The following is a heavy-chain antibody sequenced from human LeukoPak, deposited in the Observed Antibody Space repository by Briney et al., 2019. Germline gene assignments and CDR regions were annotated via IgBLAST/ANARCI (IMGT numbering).Heavy chain of an antibody. CDR2: ISSSRSTI. CDR3: ARDAAYYYGMDV. CDR1: GFTFDDYA. Sequence: GGSLRLSCAASGFTFDDYAMHWVRQAPGKGLEWISYISSSRSTIFYADSVKGRFTISRDNAKNSLYLQMNSLRDEDTAVYYCARDAAYYYGMDVWGQGTTVTVSS. V-gene: IGHV3-48*02. J-gene: IGHJ6*02.